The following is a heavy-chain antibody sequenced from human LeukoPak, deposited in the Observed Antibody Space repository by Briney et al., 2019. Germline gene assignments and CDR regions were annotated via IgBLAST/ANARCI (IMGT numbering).Heavy chain of an antibody. D-gene: IGHD3-10*02. CDR1: GFTFSSYS. CDR3: AELGITMIGGV. V-gene: IGHV3-21*01. J-gene: IGHJ6*04. Sequence: GGSLRLSCTGSGFTFSSYSMNWVRQAPGKGLEWVSSISSSSSYRYYEESVKGRFSISRDNARNPLYLQMNSLRAEDTAVYYCAELGITMIGGVWGKGTTVTISS. CDR2: ISSSSSYR.